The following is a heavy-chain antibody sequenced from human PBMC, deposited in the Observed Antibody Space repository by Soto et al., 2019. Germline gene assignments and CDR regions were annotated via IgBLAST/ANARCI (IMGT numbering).Heavy chain of an antibody. V-gene: IGHV3-74*01. D-gene: IGHD2-15*01. Sequence: PGGSLRLSCAASGCTFSSYWMHWVRQAPGKGLVWVSRINSDGSSTSYADSVKGRFTISRDNAKNTLYLQMNSLRAEDTAVYYCVRTSLVVAAATREDYWGQGTLVTVSS. CDR2: INSDGSST. J-gene: IGHJ4*02. CDR1: GCTFSSYW. CDR3: VRTSLVVAAATREDY.